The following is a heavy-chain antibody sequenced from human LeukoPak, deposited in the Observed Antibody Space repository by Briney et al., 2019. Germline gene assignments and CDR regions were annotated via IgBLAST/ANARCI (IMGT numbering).Heavy chain of an antibody. Sequence: SETLSLTCTVSGGSISSGGYYWSSIRQHPGKGLEWIGYIYYSGSTYYNPSLKSRVTISVDTSKNQFSLKLSSVTAADTAVYYCARDDYDSSGSVGYWGQGTLVTVSS. CDR2: IYYSGST. J-gene: IGHJ4*02. CDR1: GGSISSGGYY. V-gene: IGHV4-31*03. CDR3: ARDDYDSSGSVGY. D-gene: IGHD3-22*01.